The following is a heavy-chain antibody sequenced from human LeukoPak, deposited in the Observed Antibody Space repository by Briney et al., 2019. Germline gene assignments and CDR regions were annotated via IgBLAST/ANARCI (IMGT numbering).Heavy chain of an antibody. CDR1: GFTFNDVW. V-gene: IGHV3-7*01. D-gene: IGHD4-11*01. J-gene: IGHJ4*02. CDR2: INQDGRGI. CDR3: ARDSYRSLDY. Sequence: GGSLKLSCAASGFTFNDVWMSWVRQAPGKGLEWVANINQDGRGIYYVDSVKGRFSISRDNTNNLLYLQMNSLRAEDTAMYFCARDSYRSLDYWGQGTLVTVSS.